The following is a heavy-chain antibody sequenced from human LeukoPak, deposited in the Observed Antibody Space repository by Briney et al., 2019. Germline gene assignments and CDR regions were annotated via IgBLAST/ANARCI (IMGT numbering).Heavy chain of an antibody. CDR1: GCTFRDYW. J-gene: IGHJ5*01. CDR3: VRDWDHFDFDS. V-gene: IGHV3-74*01. CDR2: IKSDGSHT. D-gene: IGHD1-26*01. Sequence: PGGCLRLSCAASGCTFRDYWMHWIRQAPGKGLVWVSRIKSDGSHTIYADSVKGRFTISRDNAKNTLYLQMKSLRVEDTALYYCVRDWDHFDFDSWGQGTLVTVSS.